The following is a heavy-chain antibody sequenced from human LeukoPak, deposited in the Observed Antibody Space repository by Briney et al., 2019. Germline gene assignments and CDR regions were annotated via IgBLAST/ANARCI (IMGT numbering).Heavy chain of an antibody. D-gene: IGHD3-9*01. Sequence: SQTLSLTCAISGDSVSGNRATWNWLRQSPSRGLGWLGRIYYRSKWYSDYAVSVKGRITINPDTSKNQFSLLLNSVTPEDTAVYFFGRAEHDWGSDYWGQGTLVTVSS. J-gene: IGHJ4*02. V-gene: IGHV6-1*01. CDR1: GDSVSGNRAT. CDR3: GRAEHDWGSDY. CDR2: IYYRSKWYS.